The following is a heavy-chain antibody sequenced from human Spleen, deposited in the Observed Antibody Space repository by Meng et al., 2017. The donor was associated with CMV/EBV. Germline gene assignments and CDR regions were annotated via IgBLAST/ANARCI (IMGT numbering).Heavy chain of an antibody. J-gene: IGHJ6*02. CDR2: IFNGESK. Sequence: GESLKISCAASQFTFNIYEMYWVRQAPGKGLEWVSVIFNGESKYYADSVKGRFIISRDSSKNTLFLQMNSLRAEDTAVYYCARTQLPDRNYYYYYYDMDVWGQGTTVTVSS. V-gene: IGHV3-53*01. CDR3: ARTQLPDRNYYYYYYDMDV. CDR1: QFTFNIYE. D-gene: IGHD2-2*01.